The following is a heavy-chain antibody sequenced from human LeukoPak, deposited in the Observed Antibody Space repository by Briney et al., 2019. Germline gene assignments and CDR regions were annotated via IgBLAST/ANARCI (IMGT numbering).Heavy chain of an antibody. CDR2: ISGDGGST. V-gene: IGHV3-43*02. D-gene: IGHD3-22*01. J-gene: IGHJ4*02. CDR3: AKDMVDSSGYSDY. Sequence: GGSLRLSCAASGFTFSSYAMSWVRQAPGKGLEWVSLISGDGGSTYYADSVKGRFTISRDNSKNSLYLQMNSLRTEDTALYYCAKDMVDSSGYSDYWGQGTLVTVSS. CDR1: GFTFSSYA.